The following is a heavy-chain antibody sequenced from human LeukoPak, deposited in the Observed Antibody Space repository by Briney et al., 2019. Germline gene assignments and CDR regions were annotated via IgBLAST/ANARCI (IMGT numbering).Heavy chain of an antibody. D-gene: IGHD2-15*01. Sequence: ASVKVSCKASGGTFSSYAISWVRQAPGQGLEWMGGIIPIFGTANYAQKFQGRVTITADESTSTAYMELSSLRSEDTAVYYCARDRYCSGGSCYSGDYWGQGTLVTVSS. CDR3: ARDRYCSGGSCYSGDY. CDR1: GGTFSSYA. J-gene: IGHJ4*02. CDR2: IIPIFGTA. V-gene: IGHV1-69*13.